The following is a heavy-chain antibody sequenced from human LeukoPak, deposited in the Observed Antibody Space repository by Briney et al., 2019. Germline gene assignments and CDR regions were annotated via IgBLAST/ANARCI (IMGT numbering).Heavy chain of an antibody. CDR3: ARDGGSGWYNY. D-gene: IGHD6-19*01. CDR1: GGSISSGSYY. J-gene: IGHJ4*02. V-gene: IGHV4-61*02. Sequence: PSQTLSLTCTVSGGSISSGSYYWSWIRQPAGRGLEWIGRIQASGTTNYNPSLKSRVTMSVDTSKNQFSLKLNSVTAADTAVYYCARDGGSGWYNYWGQGTLVTVSS. CDR2: IQASGTT.